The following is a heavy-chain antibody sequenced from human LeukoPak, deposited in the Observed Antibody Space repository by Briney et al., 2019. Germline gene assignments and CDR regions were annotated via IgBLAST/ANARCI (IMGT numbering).Heavy chain of an antibody. V-gene: IGHV3-30*04. CDR1: GFTFSSYA. CDR2: ISYDGSNK. J-gene: IGHJ4*02. CDR3: ARGSRARITIFGVVTHFDY. D-gene: IGHD3-3*01. Sequence: GGSLRLSCAASGFTFSSYAMHWVRQAPGKGLEWVAVISYDGSNKYYADSVKGRFTISRDNAKNSLYLQMNSLRAEDTAVYYCARGSRARITIFGVVTHFDYWGQGTLVTVSS.